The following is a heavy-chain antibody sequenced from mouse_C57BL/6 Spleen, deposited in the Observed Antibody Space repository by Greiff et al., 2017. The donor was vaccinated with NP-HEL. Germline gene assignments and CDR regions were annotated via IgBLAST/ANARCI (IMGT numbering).Heavy chain of an antibody. J-gene: IGHJ4*01. D-gene: IGHD1-1*01. CDR1: GFSLTSYG. Sequence: VMLVESGPGLVQPSQSLSITCTVSGFSLTSYGVHWVRQSPGKGLEWLGVIWRGGSTDYNAAFMSRLSITKDNSKSQVFFKMNSLQADDTAIYYCAKILTTVVATDYAMDYWGQGTSVTVSS. CDR3: AKILTTVVATDYAMDY. V-gene: IGHV2-5*01. CDR2: IWRGGST.